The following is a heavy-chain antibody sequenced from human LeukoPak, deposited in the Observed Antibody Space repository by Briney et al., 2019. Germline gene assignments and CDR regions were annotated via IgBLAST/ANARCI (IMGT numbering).Heavy chain of an antibody. J-gene: IGHJ4*02. V-gene: IGHV1-24*01. CDR2: FDPEHGET. Sequence: ASVKVSCKVSGYTLTELSMHWVRQAPGKGLEWMGGFDPEHGETVYAQKFQGRLTMTEDTSTHTAYMELSSLRSDDTAVYYCATAPVGYCNADGCYSVDYWGQGTLVTVSS. CDR3: ATAPVGYCNADGCYSVDY. D-gene: IGHD2-15*01. CDR1: GYTLTELS.